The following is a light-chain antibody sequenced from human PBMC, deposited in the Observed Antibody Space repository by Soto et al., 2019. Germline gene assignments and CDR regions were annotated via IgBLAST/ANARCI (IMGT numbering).Light chain of an antibody. CDR3: AAWDDGLNGVV. CDR2: SNN. CDR1: SSNIGSNT. V-gene: IGLV1-44*01. Sequence: QAVVTQPPSASGTPGQRVTISCSGSSSNIGSNTVNWYQQLPGTAPKLLIYSNNQRPSGVPDRFSGSKSGTSASLAISGLQSEDEADYYCAAWDDGLNGVVFVGGTKLTVL. J-gene: IGLJ2*01.